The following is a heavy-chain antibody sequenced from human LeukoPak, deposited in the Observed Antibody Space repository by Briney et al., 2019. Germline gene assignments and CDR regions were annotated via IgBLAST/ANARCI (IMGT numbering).Heavy chain of an antibody. D-gene: IGHD6-13*01. CDR1: GVTFSDYY. Sequence: PSETLSFTCAVYGVTFSDYYWSWLPQTPGKGLEGIGEINHSGSTNYNPSLKSRVTISVDTSKNQFALKLSCVAAADTAVYYCARVTAAGTADDAFDIWGQGTMVTVSS. V-gene: IGHV4-34*01. CDR2: INHSGST. CDR3: ARVTAAGTADDAFDI. J-gene: IGHJ3*02.